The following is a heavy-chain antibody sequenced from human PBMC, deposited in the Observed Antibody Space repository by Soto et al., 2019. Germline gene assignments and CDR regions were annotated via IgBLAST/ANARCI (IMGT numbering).Heavy chain of an antibody. CDR3: AKDHGSSWYGDY. J-gene: IGHJ4*02. Sequence: QVQLVESGGGVVQPGRSLRLSCAASGFTFSSYGMHWVRQAPGKGLEWVAVISYDGSNKYYADSVKGRFTISRDNSKNTLYLQMNSLRAEDTAVCYCAKDHGSSWYGDYWGQGTLVTVSS. CDR2: ISYDGSNK. V-gene: IGHV3-30*18. D-gene: IGHD6-13*01. CDR1: GFTFSSYG.